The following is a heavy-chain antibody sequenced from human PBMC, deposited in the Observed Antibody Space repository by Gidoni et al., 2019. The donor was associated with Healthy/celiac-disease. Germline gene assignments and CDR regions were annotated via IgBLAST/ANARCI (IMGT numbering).Heavy chain of an antibody. D-gene: IGHD2-15*01. V-gene: IGHV3-66*01. CDR3: ARDRGYCSGGSCYQFGFDY. J-gene: IGHJ4*02. CDR1: GFTVSSNY. Sequence: EVQLVESGGGLVQPGGSLRLSCAASGFTVSSNYMSWVRQAPGKGREWVSVIYSGGSTYDADSVKGRFTISRDNSKNTLYLQMNSLRAEDTAVYYCARDRGYCSGGSCYQFGFDYWGQGTLVTVSS. CDR2: IYSGGST.